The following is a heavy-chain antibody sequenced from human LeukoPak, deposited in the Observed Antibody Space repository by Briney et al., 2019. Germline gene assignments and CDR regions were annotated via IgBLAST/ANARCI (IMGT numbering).Heavy chain of an antibody. D-gene: IGHD1-26*01. CDR1: GFTFTSYG. J-gene: IGHJ4*02. Sequence: ASVKVSCKASGFTFTSYGFTWVRLAPGQGLEWMGWISAYNGNTNYAQRLQGRVTMTTDSSTSTAYMELRSLRSDDTAVYYCARGGMSTSMGAFWGQGTLVTVSS. CDR2: ISAYNGNT. CDR3: ARGGMSTSMGAF. V-gene: IGHV1-18*01.